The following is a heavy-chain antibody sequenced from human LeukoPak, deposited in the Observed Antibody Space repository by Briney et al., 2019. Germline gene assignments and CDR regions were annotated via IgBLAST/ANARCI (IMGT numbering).Heavy chain of an antibody. Sequence: GGSLRLSCAASGFTFSSYAMHWVRQAPGKGLEWVAVISYDGSNKYYADSVKGRFTISRDNSKNTLYLQMNSLRAEDTAVYYCAKERKLLPFDCWGQGTLVTVSS. CDR1: GFTFSSYA. D-gene: IGHD4-23*01. CDR2: ISYDGSNK. CDR3: AKERKLLPFDC. J-gene: IGHJ4*02. V-gene: IGHV3-30-3*01.